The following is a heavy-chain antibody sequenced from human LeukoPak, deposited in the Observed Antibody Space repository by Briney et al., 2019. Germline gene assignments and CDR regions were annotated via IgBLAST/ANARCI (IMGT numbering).Heavy chain of an antibody. Sequence: SETLSLTCAVYGGSFSGYYWSWIRQPPGKGLEWIGSFYHSGSTYYNPSLKSRVTISVDTSKNQFSLKLSSVTAADTAVYYCARDTYYYDSSGYHFDIWGQGTMVTVSS. CDR1: GGSFSGYY. CDR3: ARDTYYYDSSGYHFDI. V-gene: IGHV4-34*01. D-gene: IGHD3-22*01. J-gene: IGHJ3*02. CDR2: FYHSGST.